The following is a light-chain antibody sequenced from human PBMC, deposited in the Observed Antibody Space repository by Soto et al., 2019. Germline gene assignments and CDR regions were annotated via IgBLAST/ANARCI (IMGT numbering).Light chain of an antibody. J-gene: IGKJ3*01. CDR2: AAS. V-gene: IGKV1-9*01. CDR3: QQLKSYPFT. Sequence: DIQLTQSPSFLSASVGDRVTITCRASQHINNYLAWYQQKLWKAPKLLIYAASTLQSGVPSRFSGSGSGTEFTLTISSLQPEXXXTYSFQQLKSYPFTFGPGT. CDR1: QHINNY.